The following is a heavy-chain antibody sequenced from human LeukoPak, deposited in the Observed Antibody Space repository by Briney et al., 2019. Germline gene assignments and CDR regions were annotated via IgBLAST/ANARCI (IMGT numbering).Heavy chain of an antibody. J-gene: IGHJ3*02. D-gene: IGHD3-10*01. Sequence: GGSLRLSCAASGFTFSSYGMHWVRQAPGKGLEWVAVISYDGSNKYYADSVKGRFTISRDNSKNTLYLQMSSLRAEDTAVYYCVKDPTKPLLWFGDESGAFDIWGQGTMVTVSS. CDR3: VKDPTKPLLWFGDESGAFDI. CDR1: GFTFSSYG. CDR2: ISYDGSNK. V-gene: IGHV3-30*18.